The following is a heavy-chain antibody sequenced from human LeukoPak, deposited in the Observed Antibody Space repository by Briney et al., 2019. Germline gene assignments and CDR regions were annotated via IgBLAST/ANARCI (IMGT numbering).Heavy chain of an antibody. Sequence: GESLKISCKGSGYSFTSYWIGWVRQMPGKGLEWMGIIYPGDSDTRYSPSFQGQVTISADKSISTAYLQWSSLKASDTAMYYCARLGSVSWSAAGTTLDYWGQGTLVTVSS. D-gene: IGHD6-13*01. CDR3: ARLGSVSWSAAGTTLDY. CDR2: IYPGDSDT. CDR1: GYSFTSYW. J-gene: IGHJ4*02. V-gene: IGHV5-51*01.